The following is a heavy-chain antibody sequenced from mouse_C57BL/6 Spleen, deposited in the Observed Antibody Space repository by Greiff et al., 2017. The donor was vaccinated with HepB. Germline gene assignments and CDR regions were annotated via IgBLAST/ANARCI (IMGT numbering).Heavy chain of an antibody. Sequence: EVKLVESGPGMVKPSQSLSLTCTVTGYSITSGYDWHWIRHFPGNKLEWMGYISYSGSTNYNPSLKSRISITHDTSKNHFFLKLNSVTTEDTATYYCAREDTTVEGGFAYWGQGTLVTVSA. V-gene: IGHV3-1*01. CDR2: ISYSGST. CDR1: GYSITSGYD. CDR3: AREDTTVEGGFAY. J-gene: IGHJ3*01. D-gene: IGHD1-1*01.